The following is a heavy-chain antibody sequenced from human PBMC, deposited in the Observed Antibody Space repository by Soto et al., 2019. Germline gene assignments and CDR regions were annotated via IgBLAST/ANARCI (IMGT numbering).Heavy chain of an antibody. J-gene: IGHJ1*01. CDR2: IYQSGST. Sequence: QLQLQESGSGLVKPSQTLSLTCAVSGGSISSGGYSWSWIRQPPGKGLEWIGYIYQSGSTYYNPSLMSRVTISVDSSKNQFSLKLSSVTAADTLVSYCTTGAPVFIQHWGQRPLVTVS. CDR3: TTGAPVFIQH. V-gene: IGHV4-30-2*01. CDR1: GGSISSGGYS. D-gene: IGHD2-21*01.